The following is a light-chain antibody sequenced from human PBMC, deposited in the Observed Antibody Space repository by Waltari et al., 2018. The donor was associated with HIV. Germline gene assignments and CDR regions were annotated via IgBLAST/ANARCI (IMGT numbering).Light chain of an antibody. Sequence: QSALTQPRSVSGSPGQSVTISCTGTSSDVGAYIYVSWYQQHPANAPKLMIYDVRKRPSGVPDRFSGSKSGNTASLTISGLQAEDEADYYCCSYAGNYIWVFGGGTKLTVL. CDR3: CSYAGNYIWV. CDR1: SSDVGAYIY. V-gene: IGLV2-11*01. CDR2: DVR. J-gene: IGLJ2*01.